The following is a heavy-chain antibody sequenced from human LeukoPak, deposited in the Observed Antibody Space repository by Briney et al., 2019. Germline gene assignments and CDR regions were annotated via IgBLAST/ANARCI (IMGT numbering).Heavy chain of an antibody. V-gene: IGHV3-48*03. CDR3: ARFVAYSSAGFDY. J-gene: IGHJ4*02. CDR2: ISSSGSTI. CDR1: GFTFSSYE. D-gene: IGHD6-25*01. Sequence: PGGSLRLSCAASGFTFSSYEMNWVRQAPGKGLEWVAYISSSGSTIYYADSVKGRFTISRDNAKNSLYLQMNSLRAEDTAVYYCARFVAYSSAGFDYWGQGTLVTVSS.